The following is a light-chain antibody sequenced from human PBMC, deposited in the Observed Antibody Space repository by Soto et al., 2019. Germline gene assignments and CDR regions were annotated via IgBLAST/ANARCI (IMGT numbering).Light chain of an antibody. J-gene: IGKJ1*01. CDR2: GAS. CDR1: QSVSTTY. V-gene: IGKV3-20*01. Sequence: EIVLTQSPGTLSLSPGERATLSCRASQSVSTTYLAWYQQKPGQAPRLLICGASSRATGIPDRFSGSGSGTDFTLTISRLEPEDFAVYYCRQYGSSRWTFGQGTKVDIK. CDR3: RQYGSSRWT.